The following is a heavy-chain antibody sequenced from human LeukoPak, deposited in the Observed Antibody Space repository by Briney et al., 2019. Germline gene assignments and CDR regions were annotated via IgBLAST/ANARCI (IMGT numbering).Heavy chain of an antibody. CDR2: IYTTGST. V-gene: IGHV4-4*07. CDR1: GGSISSYY. D-gene: IGHD3-22*01. J-gene: IGHJ5*01. CDR3: ARDQYYYDRSGYPVNWFDS. Sequence: PSETLSLTCTVSGGSISSYYWSWIRQPAGKGLEWIGRIYTTGSTNYNPSLKSRVTMSVDTSKNQFSLKLSSVTAADTAVYYCARDQYYYDRSGYPVNWFDSWAREPWSPSPQ.